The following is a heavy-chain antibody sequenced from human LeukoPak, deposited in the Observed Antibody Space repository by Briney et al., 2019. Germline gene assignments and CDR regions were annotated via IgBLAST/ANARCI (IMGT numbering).Heavy chain of an antibody. Sequence: GGSLRLSCAASGFTFTTYDMNWVRQAPGKGLEWVSYISRNSAFIYYADSVKGRFTISRDNAKNSLYLQTNSLRAEDTAVYYCATDYIWGGKDRFDYWGQGTLVTVSS. D-gene: IGHD3-16*01. CDR2: ISRNSAFI. CDR1: GFTFTTYD. CDR3: ATDYIWGGKDRFDY. J-gene: IGHJ4*02. V-gene: IGHV3-21*04.